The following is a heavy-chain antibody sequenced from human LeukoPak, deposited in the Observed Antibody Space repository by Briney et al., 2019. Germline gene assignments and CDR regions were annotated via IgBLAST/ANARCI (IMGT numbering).Heavy chain of an antibody. CDR3: AIASYDFWSGYYKFRHDAFDI. V-gene: IGHV4-61*02. D-gene: IGHD3-3*01. J-gene: IGHJ3*02. CDR1: GGSISSGSYY. CDR2: IYTSGST. Sequence: SQTLSLTCTVSGGSISSGSYYWSWTRQPGGKGLEWIGRIYTSGSTNYNPSLKSRVTISVDTSKNQFSLKLSSVTAADTAVYYCAIASYDFWSGYYKFRHDAFDIWGQGTMVTVSS.